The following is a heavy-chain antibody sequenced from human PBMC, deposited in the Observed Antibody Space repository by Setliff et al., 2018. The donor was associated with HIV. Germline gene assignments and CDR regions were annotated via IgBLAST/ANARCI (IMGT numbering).Heavy chain of an antibody. CDR1: GYTFINYA. Sequence: ASVTVSCKASGYTFINYAMNWVRQAPGQGLEWMGWNNTHTGSPTYAQAFKGRFVFSVHTSVTTAYLQISSQKADDTAVYYCARALYGDYGGDINWIDPWGQGTLVTVSS. CDR2: NNTHTGSP. D-gene: IGHD4-17*01. J-gene: IGHJ5*02. V-gene: IGHV7-4-1*02. CDR3: ARALYGDYGGDINWIDP.